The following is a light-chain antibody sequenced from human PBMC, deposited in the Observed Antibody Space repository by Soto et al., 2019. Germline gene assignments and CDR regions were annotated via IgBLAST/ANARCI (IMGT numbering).Light chain of an antibody. CDR1: RNINRK. Sequence: EIVMTQSPATLSVSPGERATLSCRASRNINRKLAWYQQKPGQAPRLLISGASTRATGIPARFSGSGSGTEFTLTISRLQSEDFAVYYCQQYYDCPPLIFGGGTKVEIK. J-gene: IGKJ4*01. CDR2: GAS. CDR3: QQYYDCPPLI. V-gene: IGKV3-15*01.